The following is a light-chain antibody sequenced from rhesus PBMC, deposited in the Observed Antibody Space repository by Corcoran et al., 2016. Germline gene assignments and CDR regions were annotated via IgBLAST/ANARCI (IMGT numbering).Light chain of an antibody. CDR2: KAS. Sequence: DIQMTQSPSSLSASVGDTVTITCRASQSISSWLDWYQQKPGKAPKLLIYKASLLQSGVPSRFSGRGAGTDFTLTISSLQPEDFATYYCQQHDRSPWTFGQGTKVEI. CDR3: QQHDRSPWT. CDR1: QSISSW. J-gene: IGKJ1*01. V-gene: IGKV1-22*01.